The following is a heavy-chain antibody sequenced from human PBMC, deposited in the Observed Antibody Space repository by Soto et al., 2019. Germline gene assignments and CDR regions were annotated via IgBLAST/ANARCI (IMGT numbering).Heavy chain of an antibody. D-gene: IGHD6-19*01. J-gene: IGHJ6*02. V-gene: IGHV1-69*01. Sequence: QVQLVQSGAEVKKPGSSVKVSCKASGGTFSSYAISWVRQAPGQGLEWMGGIIPIFGTANYAQKFQGRVTIPADESTSTAYMELSSLRSEDTAVYYCARGGYSSGDYYYYYGMDVWGQGTTVTVSS. CDR3: ARGGYSSGDYYYYYGMDV. CDR2: IIPIFGTA. CDR1: GGTFSSYA.